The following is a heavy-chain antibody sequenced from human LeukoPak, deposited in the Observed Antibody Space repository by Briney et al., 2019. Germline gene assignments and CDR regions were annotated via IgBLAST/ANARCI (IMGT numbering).Heavy chain of an antibody. CDR3: ARQREYCSGVSCYSDVFDI. J-gene: IGHJ3*02. V-gene: IGHV4-30-4*01. CDR1: GGSISSAYYY. D-gene: IGHD2-15*01. Sequence: SETLSLTCTVSGGSISSAYYYWTWVRQPPGKGLEWIGYSFYSGSTNYNPSLKSRVTISVDTSKNQFSLRLSSVTAADTAVYYCARQREYCSGVSCYSDVFDIWGQGTMVTVSS. CDR2: SFYSGST.